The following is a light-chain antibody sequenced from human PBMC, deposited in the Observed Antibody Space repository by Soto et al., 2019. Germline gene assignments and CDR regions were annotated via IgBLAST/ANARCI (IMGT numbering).Light chain of an antibody. J-gene: IGLJ1*01. CDR1: SSDVGAYNF. Sequence: QSALTQPASVSGSPGQSITISCTGTSSDVGAYNFVSWHQQHPGKAPKLMIYNVYDRPSGISYRFSGSKSGNTASLTISGLQADDGADYYCSSHTSSSTPYIFGTGTKVTVL. V-gene: IGLV2-14*03. CDR2: NVY. CDR3: SSHTSSSTPYI.